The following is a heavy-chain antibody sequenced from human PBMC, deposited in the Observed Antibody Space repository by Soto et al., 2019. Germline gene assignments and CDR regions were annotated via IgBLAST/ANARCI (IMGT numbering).Heavy chain of an antibody. CDR2: IRFSSGAT. D-gene: IGHD3-16*01. CDR1: GFTFNNND. V-gene: IGHV3-23*01. Sequence: VRLLESGGGLVQPGGSLRLSCAASGFTFNNNDMIWVRQAPGKGLEWVSGIRFSSGATYYTDFVKGRFTISGDYSKNTLYLEMNSLRVEDTDVYYCARNGGGLAYWGQGTLVTVSS. CDR3: ARNGGGLAY. J-gene: IGHJ4*02.